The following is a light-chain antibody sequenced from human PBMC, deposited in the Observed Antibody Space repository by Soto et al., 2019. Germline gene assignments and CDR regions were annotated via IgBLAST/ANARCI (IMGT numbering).Light chain of an antibody. CDR3: QQYNSWPPIT. CDR2: GAS. CDR1: QSVRTK. J-gene: IGKJ5*01. V-gene: IGKV3-15*01. Sequence: EILITQSPDTLYVSPGEGATLSCRASQSVRTKLAWYQQKAGQAPRLLIYGASTRATGIPDRFSGSGSGTEFTLTISSLQSEDFAVYYCQQYNSWPPITFGQGHDWRL.